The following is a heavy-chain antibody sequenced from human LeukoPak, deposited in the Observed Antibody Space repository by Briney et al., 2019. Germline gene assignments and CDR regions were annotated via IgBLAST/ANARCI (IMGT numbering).Heavy chain of an antibody. Sequence: GSLRLSCAASGFTFSSYGMHWVRQAPGKGLEWVAVIWYDGSNKYYADSVKGRFTISRDNSKNTLYLQMNSLRAEDTAVYYCARDPRIKKYYFDYWGQGILVTVSS. CDR2: IWYDGSNK. J-gene: IGHJ4*02. D-gene: IGHD2-15*01. V-gene: IGHV3-33*01. CDR1: GFTFSSYG. CDR3: ARDPRIKKYYFDY.